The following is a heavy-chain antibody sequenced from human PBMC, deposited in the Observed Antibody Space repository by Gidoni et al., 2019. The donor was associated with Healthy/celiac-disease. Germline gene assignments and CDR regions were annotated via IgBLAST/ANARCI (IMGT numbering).Heavy chain of an antibody. J-gene: IGHJ4*02. CDR1: GFTFSSYS. V-gene: IGHV3-21*01. D-gene: IGHD2-15*01. CDR2: ISSSSSYI. CDR3: ARDLGGGKGDNY. Sequence: EVQLVESGGGLVKHGGSLRLSCAASGFTFSSYSMNWVSQAPGKGLEWVSSISSSSSYIYYADSVKGRFTISRDNAKNSLYLQMNSLRAEDTAVYYCARDLGGGKGDNYWGQGTLVTVSS.